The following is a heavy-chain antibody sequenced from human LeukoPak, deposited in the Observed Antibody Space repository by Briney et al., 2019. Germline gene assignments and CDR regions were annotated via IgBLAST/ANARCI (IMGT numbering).Heavy chain of an antibody. J-gene: IGHJ4*02. V-gene: IGHV4-39*01. CDR1: GASISSSSYF. Sequence: SETLSLTCTVSGASISSSSYFWGWIRQSPGKGLEYIGSVYYSGRTYYNPSLKSRVTISLDTSTNQFSLKLSSVTAADTAVYYCARCGSATGYEPAFDYWGQGTLVTVSS. CDR3: ARCGSATGYEPAFDY. CDR2: VYYSGRT. D-gene: IGHD3-9*01.